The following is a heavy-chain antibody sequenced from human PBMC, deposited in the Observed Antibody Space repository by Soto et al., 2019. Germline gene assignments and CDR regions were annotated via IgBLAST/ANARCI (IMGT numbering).Heavy chain of an antibody. Sequence: PGGSLRLSCAASGFTFSSYGMHWVRQAPGKGLEWVAVISYDGSNKYYADSVKGRFTISRDNSKNTLYLQMNSLRAEDTAVYYCEKVGGGYSYGYIFDYWGQGTLVTVYS. J-gene: IGHJ4*02. CDR2: ISYDGSNK. D-gene: IGHD5-18*01. V-gene: IGHV3-30*18. CDR1: GFTFSSYG. CDR3: EKVGGGYSYGYIFDY.